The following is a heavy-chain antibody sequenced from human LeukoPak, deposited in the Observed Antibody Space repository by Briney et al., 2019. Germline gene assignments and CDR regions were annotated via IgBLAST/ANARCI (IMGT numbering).Heavy chain of an antibody. CDR1: GGSISSSSYY. CDR2: IYYSGST. J-gene: IGHJ4*02. CDR3: ARHGSCLFYYYDSSGYSRPYYFDY. Sequence: SETLSLTCTVSGGSISSSSYYWGWIRQPPGKGLEWIGSIYYSGSTYYNPSLKSRVTISVDTSKNQFSLKLSSVTAADTAVYYCARHGSCLFYYYDSSGYSRPYYFDYWGQGTLVTVSS. V-gene: IGHV4-39*01. D-gene: IGHD3-22*01.